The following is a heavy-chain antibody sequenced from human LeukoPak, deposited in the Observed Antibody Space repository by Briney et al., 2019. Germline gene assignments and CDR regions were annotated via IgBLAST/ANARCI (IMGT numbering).Heavy chain of an antibody. CDR1: GGSFSGYY. CDR3: ASTYYDFWSGDYYGMDV. D-gene: IGHD3-3*01. Sequence: PSETLSLTCAVYGGSFSGYYWNWIRQPPGKGLEWIGEINHSGSTNYNPSLKSRVTISVDTSKNQFSLKLSSVTAADTAVYYCASTYYDFWSGDYYGMDVWGQGTTVTVSS. CDR2: INHSGST. V-gene: IGHV4-34*01. J-gene: IGHJ6*02.